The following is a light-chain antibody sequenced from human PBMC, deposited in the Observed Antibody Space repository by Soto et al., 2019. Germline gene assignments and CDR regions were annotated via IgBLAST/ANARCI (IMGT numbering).Light chain of an antibody. J-gene: IGKJ1*01. CDR3: QQYYSYPPT. V-gene: IGKV1-5*01. CDR1: QSISSW. Sequence: DIQMTQSPSTLSASVGDRVTIPCRASQSISSWLAWYQQKPGKAPKLLIYAASTLQSGVPSRFSGSGSGTDFTLTISCLQSEDFATYYCQQYYSYPPTFGQGTKVDIK. CDR2: AAS.